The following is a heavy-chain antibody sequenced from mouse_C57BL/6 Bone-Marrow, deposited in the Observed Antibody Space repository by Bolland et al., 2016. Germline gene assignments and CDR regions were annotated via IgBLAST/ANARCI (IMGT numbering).Heavy chain of an antibody. Sequence: AYISNGGGSTYYPDTVKGRFTISRDNAKNTLYLHMSRLKSEDTAMYYWGVTMVFAYWGQGTLV. V-gene: IGHV5-12*01. D-gene: IGHD2-2*01. CDR3: GVTMVFAY. J-gene: IGHJ3*01. CDR2: ISNGGGST.